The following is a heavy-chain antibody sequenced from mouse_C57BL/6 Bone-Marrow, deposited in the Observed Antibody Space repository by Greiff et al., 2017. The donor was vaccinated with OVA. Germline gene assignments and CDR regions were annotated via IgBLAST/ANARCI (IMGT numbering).Heavy chain of an antibody. CDR1: GYTFTNYW. V-gene: IGHV1-63*01. D-gene: IGHD1-1*01. CDR3: ARDSDYGLDY. J-gene: IGHJ2*01. Sequence: QVQLQQSGAELVRPGTSVKMSCKASGYTFTNYWIGWAKQRPGHGLEWIGDIYPGGGYTNYNEKFKGKATLTADKSSSTAYMQFSSLTSEDSAIYYGARDSDYGLDYWGQGTTLTVSS. CDR2: IYPGGGYT.